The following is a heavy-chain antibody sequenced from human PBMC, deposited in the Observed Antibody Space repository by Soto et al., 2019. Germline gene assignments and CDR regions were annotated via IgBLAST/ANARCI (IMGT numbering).Heavy chain of an antibody. CDR2: ISWNSGSI. CDR1: GFTFDDYA. D-gene: IGHD6-25*01. V-gene: IGHV3-9*01. J-gene: IGHJ4*02. Sequence: EVQLVESGGGLVQPGRSLRLSCAASGFTFDDYAMHWVRQAPGKGLEWVSGISWNSGSIGYADSVKGRFTISRDNAKNSLYLQMNSLRAEDTALSYCAKFARVGGGFDYWGQGTLVTVSS. CDR3: AKFARVGGGFDY.